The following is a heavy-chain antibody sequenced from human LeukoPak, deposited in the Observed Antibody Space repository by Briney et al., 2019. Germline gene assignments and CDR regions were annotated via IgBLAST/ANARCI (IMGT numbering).Heavy chain of an antibody. Sequence: GGSLRRSCAASGFTLTDYGMHWVRQAPGKGLEWVAVISYDGTKISYADSVKGRFTISRDKSRNTLYLQMNSLRTEDTAVYYCARDLYSGSYSDVGYWGQGTLVTVSS. CDR2: ISYDGTKI. CDR1: GFTLTDYG. CDR3: ARDLYSGSYSDVGY. J-gene: IGHJ4*02. V-gene: IGHV3-30*03. D-gene: IGHD1-26*01.